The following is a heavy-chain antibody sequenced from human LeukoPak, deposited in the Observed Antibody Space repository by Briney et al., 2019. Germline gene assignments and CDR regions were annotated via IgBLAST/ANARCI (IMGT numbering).Heavy chain of an antibody. Sequence: ASVKVTCKASGYTFTNYGVSWVRQAPGQGLEWMGWISAYNGNPGYAQTFQGRVTMTTDTSTSTTYMELRSLRFDDTAVYYCVTYTEGYCTSANCYAGFDYWGQGTLVTVSS. CDR2: ISAYNGNP. V-gene: IGHV1-18*01. CDR1: GYTFTNYG. D-gene: IGHD2-2*01. CDR3: VTYTEGYCTSANCYAGFDY. J-gene: IGHJ4*02.